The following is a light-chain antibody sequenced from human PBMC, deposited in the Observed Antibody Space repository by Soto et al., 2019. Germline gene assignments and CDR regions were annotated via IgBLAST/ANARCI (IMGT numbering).Light chain of an antibody. CDR3: HYYGSSRMYT. J-gene: IGKJ2*01. CDR1: QSVSSSY. Sequence: IMLTQSPGTLSLSPGERAALSCRASQSVSSSYLAWYQQKPGQAPRLLIYGASSRAAGIPDRFSGSGSGTDFTLAISRLEPEDFAVYYCHYYGSSRMYTFGQGTKLEIK. CDR2: GAS. V-gene: IGKV3-20*01.